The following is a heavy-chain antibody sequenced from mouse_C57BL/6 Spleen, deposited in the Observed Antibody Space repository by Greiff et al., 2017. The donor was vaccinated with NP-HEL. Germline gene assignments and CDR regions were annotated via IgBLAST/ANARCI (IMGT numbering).Heavy chain of an antibody. CDR1: GYTFTSYW. Sequence: QVQLQQPGAELVRPGSSVKLSCKASGYTFTSYWMHWVKQRPIQGLEWIGNIDPSDSETHYNQKFKDKATLTVDKSSSTAYMQLSSLTSEDSAVYYCARGRVLSYFDYWGQGTTLTVSS. CDR3: ARGRVLSYFDY. CDR2: IDPSDSET. J-gene: IGHJ2*01. D-gene: IGHD1-1*02. V-gene: IGHV1-52*01.